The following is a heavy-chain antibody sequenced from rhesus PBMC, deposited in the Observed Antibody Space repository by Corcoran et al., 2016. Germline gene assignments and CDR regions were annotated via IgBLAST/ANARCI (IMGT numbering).Heavy chain of an antibody. CDR2: IYGSGGGT. D-gene: IGHD2-39*02. J-gene: IGHJ6*01. CDR3: ARQGYTDHLGGLDS. CDR1: GGSISDDYY. Sequence: QVQLQESGPGLVKPSETLSLTCAVSGGSISDDYYWSWIRQPPGKGLEWIGYIYGSGGGTNSNPSLKSRVTISKDTSKNQFSLRLTSVTAADTAVYYCARQGYTDHLGGLDSWGQGVVVTVSS. V-gene: IGHV4-106*01.